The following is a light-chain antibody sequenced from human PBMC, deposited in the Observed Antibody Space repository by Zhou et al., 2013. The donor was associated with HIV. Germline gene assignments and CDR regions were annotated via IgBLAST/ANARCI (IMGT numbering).Light chain of an antibody. V-gene: IGKV1-5*03. CDR2: KGS. J-gene: IGKJ4*01. CDR3: QQANSFPLS. CDR1: QTISHS. Sequence: DIQMTQSPSTLSASVGDTVTINCRASQTISHSLAWYQQKPGKAPKLLIYKGSTLENGVPSRFSGDGSGTEFTLSISSLQPEDFATYYCQQANSFPLSVGGGTKVEIK.